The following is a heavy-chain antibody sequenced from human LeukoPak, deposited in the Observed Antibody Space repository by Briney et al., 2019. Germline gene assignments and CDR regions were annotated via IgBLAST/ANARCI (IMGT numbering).Heavy chain of an antibody. CDR3: AIDSRYYYDSCGPFTGGY. CDR1: GYTFTSYG. CDR2: ISAYNGNT. D-gene: IGHD3-22*01. V-gene: IGHV1-18*01. Sequence: ASVKVSCKASGYTFTSYGISWVRQAPGQGLEWMGWISAYNGNTNYAQKLQGRVTMTTDTSTSTAYMELRSLRSDDTAVYYCAIDSRYYYDSCGPFTGGYWGQGTLVTVSS. J-gene: IGHJ4*02.